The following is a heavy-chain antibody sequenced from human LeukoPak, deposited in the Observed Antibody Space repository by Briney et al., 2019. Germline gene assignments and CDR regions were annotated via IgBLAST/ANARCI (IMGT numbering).Heavy chain of an antibody. V-gene: IGHV1-69*04. CDR1: GGTFSSYA. J-gene: IGHJ4*02. CDR2: IIPILGIA. CDR3: ARGQGFLGIVGY. D-gene: IGHD3-3*02. Sequence: ASVKVSCKASGGTFSSYAISWVRQAPGQGLEWMGRIIPILGIANYAQKFQGRVTITADKSTSTAYMELSSLRSEDTAVYYCARGQGFLGIVGYWGQGTLVTVSS.